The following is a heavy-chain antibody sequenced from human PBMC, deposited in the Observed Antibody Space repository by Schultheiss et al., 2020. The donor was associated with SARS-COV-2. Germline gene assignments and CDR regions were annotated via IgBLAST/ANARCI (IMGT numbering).Heavy chain of an antibody. CDR1: GGSISSSSYY. CDR2: IYYSGST. J-gene: IGHJ4*02. Sequence: TLSLTCTVSGGSISSSSYYWGWIRQPPGKGLEWIGSIYYSGSTYYNPSLKSRVTISVDTSKNQFSLKLSSVTAADTAVYYCASLFNGDFDYWGQGTLVTVSS. CDR3: ASLFNGDFDY. D-gene: IGHD2-21*01. V-gene: IGHV4-39*01.